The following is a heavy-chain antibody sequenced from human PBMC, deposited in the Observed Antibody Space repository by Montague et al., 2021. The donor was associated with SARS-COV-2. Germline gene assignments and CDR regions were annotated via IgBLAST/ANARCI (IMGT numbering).Heavy chain of an antibody. CDR1: DVSLSSSTW. V-gene: IGHV4-4*02. CDR2: TYLSGFT. Sequence: SETLSLTCVVFDVSLSSSTWWSWVRQSPGKGLEWVGETYLSGFTHYNPXVKSRVTISLDDSRSQFSLRLTSVTAADTAVYFCARGGLGNRGFDYWGQGALVTVSS. J-gene: IGHJ4*02. D-gene: IGHD3/OR15-3a*01. CDR3: ARGGLGNRGFDY.